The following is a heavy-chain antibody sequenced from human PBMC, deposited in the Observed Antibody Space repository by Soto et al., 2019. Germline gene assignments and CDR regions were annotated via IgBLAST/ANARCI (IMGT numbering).Heavy chain of an antibody. V-gene: IGHV4-39*01. CDR3: ARTDFREGAFDI. J-gene: IGHJ3*02. CDR2: IYYSGST. CDR1: GGSISSSSYY. Sequence: PSETLSLTCTVSGGSISSSSYYWGWIRQPPGKGLEWIGSIYYSGSTYYNPSLKSRVTISVDTSKNQFSLKLSSVTAADTAVYYCARTDFREGAFDIWGQGTMVTVSS.